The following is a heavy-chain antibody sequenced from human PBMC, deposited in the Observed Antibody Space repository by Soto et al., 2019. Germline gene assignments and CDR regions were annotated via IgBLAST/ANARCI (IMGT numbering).Heavy chain of an antibody. J-gene: IGHJ5*02. CDR1: GYTFTSYA. CDR2: INAGNGNT. D-gene: IGHD2-8*01. V-gene: IGHV1-3*01. CDR3: ARDLGYCTNGVCYPAWFDP. Sequence: AASVKVSCKASGYTFTSYAMYWVRQAPGQRLEWMGWINAGNGNTKYSQKFQGRVTITRDTSASTAYMELSSLRSEDTAVYYCARDLGYCTNGVCYPAWFDPWGQGTLVTVSS.